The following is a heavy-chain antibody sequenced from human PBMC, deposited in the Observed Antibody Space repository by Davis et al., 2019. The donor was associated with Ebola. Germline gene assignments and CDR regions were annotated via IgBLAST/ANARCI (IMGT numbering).Heavy chain of an antibody. J-gene: IGHJ3*02. V-gene: IGHV1-46*01. CDR3: ARAEDDYGEYPDALDI. D-gene: IGHD4-17*01. CDR1: GYTFTSYY. Sequence: ASVKVSCKASGYTFTSYYVHWVRQAPGQGLEWMGVINPSGGSTSYAQKFQDRVTITADKSTDTVYMELSSLRYEDTAVYYCARAEDDYGEYPDALDIWGQGTVVTVSS. CDR2: INPSGGST.